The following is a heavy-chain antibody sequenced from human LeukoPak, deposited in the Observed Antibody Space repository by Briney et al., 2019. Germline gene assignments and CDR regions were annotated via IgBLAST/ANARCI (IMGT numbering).Heavy chain of an antibody. CDR1: GFTFSYYA. CDR3: ARDFGNMARGVIVDYGMDV. Sequence: GGSLRLSCAASGFTFSYYALHWVRQAPSKGLEWVAVLSKDGSDKYYADSVKGRFTISRDNSKNTLYLQMNSLRGEDTAVYYCARDFGNMARGVIVDYGMDVWGQGTTVTVSS. D-gene: IGHD3-10*01. V-gene: IGHV3-30*04. J-gene: IGHJ6*02. CDR2: LSKDGSDK.